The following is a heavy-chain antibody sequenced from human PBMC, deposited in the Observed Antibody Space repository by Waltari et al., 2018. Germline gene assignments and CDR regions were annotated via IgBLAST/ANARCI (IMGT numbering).Heavy chain of an antibody. D-gene: IGHD6-13*01. J-gene: IGHJ3*02. CDR1: GGSISSGSYY. Sequence: QVQLQESGPGLVKPSQTLSLTCTVSGGSISSGSYYWSWIRQPAGKGLEWIGRIYTSGSTNYNPSLKSRVTISVDTSKNQFSLKLSSVTAADTAVYYCARGSSSWYEGVLDAFDIWGQGTMVTVSS. CDR2: IYTSGST. CDR3: ARGSSSWYEGVLDAFDI. V-gene: IGHV4-61*02.